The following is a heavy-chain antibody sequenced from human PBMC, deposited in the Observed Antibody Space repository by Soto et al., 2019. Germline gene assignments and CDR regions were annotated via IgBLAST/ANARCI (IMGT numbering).Heavy chain of an antibody. D-gene: IGHD3-22*01. Sequence: GASVKVSCKASGGTFSSYAISWVRQAPGQGLEWMGGIIPIFGTANYAQKFQGRVTITADESTSTAYMELSSLRSEDTAVYYCASGYYYDSSGYPPYYYGMDVWGQGTTVTVSS. J-gene: IGHJ6*02. CDR3: ASGYYYDSSGYPPYYYGMDV. CDR2: IIPIFGTA. CDR1: GGTFSSYA. V-gene: IGHV1-69*13.